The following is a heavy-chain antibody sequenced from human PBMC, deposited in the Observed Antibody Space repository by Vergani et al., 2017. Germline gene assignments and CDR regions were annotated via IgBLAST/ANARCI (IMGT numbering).Heavy chain of an antibody. V-gene: IGHV3-11*04. CDR1: GFKFSDHY. J-gene: IGHJ6*02. D-gene: IGHD1-1*01. CDR2: ISPGASTV. CDR3: AKNPGISTTRHYYAMDV. Sequence: LEESGGGSVKPGGSLRLSCAASGFKFSDHYMSWIRPAPGKGLEWVSHISPGASTVSYTDSVTGRFTVSRDHDNNSLTLDMTTLRVEDTAVYYCAKNPGISTTRHYYAMDVWGQGTTVTVSS.